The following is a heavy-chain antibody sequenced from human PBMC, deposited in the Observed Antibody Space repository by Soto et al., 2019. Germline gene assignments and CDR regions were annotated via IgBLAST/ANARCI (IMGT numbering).Heavy chain of an antibody. CDR1: GGSFSGYY. D-gene: IGHD3-10*01. Sequence: SETLSPTCAVYGGSFSGYYWSWIRQPPGKGLEWIGEINHSGSTNYNPSLKSRVTISVDTSKNQFSLKLSSVTAADTAVYYCARVGDYGSGSYYNDNAFDIWGQGTMVTVSS. V-gene: IGHV4-34*01. J-gene: IGHJ3*02. CDR2: INHSGST. CDR3: ARVGDYGSGSYYNDNAFDI.